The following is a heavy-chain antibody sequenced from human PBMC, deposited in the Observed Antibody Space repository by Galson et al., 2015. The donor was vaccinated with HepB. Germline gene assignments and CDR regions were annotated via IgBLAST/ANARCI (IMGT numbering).Heavy chain of an antibody. CDR1: GFTFSNYW. CDR3: ARDRRVRWGAYSGMDV. J-gene: IGHJ6*02. V-gene: IGHV3-7*01. D-gene: IGHD3-16*01. Sequence: SLRLSCAASGFTFSNYWMSWVRQAPGKGLECVADIKQDGGEKYYVDSVKGRFTISRDNAKNSLYLQMNSLRAEDTAVYYCARDRRVRWGAYSGMDVWGQVTPVTVSS. CDR2: IKQDGGEK.